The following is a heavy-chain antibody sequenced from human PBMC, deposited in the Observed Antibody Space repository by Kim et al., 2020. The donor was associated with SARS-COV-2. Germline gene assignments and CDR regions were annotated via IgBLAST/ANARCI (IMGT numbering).Heavy chain of an antibody. CDR2: ISGSGGST. V-gene: IGHV3-23*01. CDR1: GFTFSSYA. J-gene: IGHJ4*02. D-gene: IGHD2-2*02. Sequence: GGSLRLSCAASGFTFSSYAMSWVRQAPGKGLEWVSAISGSGGSTYYADSVKGRFTISRDNSKNTLYLQMNSLRAEDTAVYYCAKDGAQDIVVVPAAIHFDYWGQGTLVTVSS. CDR3: AKDGAQDIVVVPAAIHFDY.